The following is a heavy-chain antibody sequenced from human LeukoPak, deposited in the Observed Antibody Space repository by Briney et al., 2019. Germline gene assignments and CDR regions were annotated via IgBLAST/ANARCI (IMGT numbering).Heavy chain of an antibody. CDR3: ARSPVGYFNMDV. CDR2: INYSGST. Sequence: SETLSLTCTVSGGSISSSSYYWAWIRQPPGKGLEWIGSINYSGSTYYNPSLKSRVTISVDTSKNQSSLKLSSVTAADTAVYYCARSPVGYFNMDVWGQGTTVTVSS. D-gene: IGHD2-15*01. CDR1: GGSISSSSYY. V-gene: IGHV4-39*01. J-gene: IGHJ6*02.